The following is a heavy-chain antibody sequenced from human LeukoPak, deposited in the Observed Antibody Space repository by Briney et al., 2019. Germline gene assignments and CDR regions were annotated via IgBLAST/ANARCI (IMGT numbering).Heavy chain of an antibody. V-gene: IGHV3-48*03. CDR2: ISSSGSTI. Sequence: GGSLRLSCAASGFTFSSYEMNWVRQAPGKGLEWVSYISSSGSTIYYADSVKGRFTISRDNAKNSLYLQMNSLRAEDTAVYYCARNMAARYFDWRPLYYMDVWGKGTTVTISS. J-gene: IGHJ6*03. CDR1: GFTFSSYE. CDR3: ARNMAARYFDWRPLYYMDV. D-gene: IGHD3-9*01.